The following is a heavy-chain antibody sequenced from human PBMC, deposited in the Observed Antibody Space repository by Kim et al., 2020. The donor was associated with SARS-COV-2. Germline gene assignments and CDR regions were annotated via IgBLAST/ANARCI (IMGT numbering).Heavy chain of an antibody. CDR1: GFTFGDYA. CDR3: AKDRYYDSSGQGGMDV. V-gene: IGHV3-9*01. D-gene: IGHD3-22*01. Sequence: GGSLRLSCAASGFTFGDYAMHWVRQAPGKGLEWVSGISWNSGSIGYADSVKGRFTISRDNAKNSLYLQMNSLRAEDTALYYCAKDRYYDSSGQGGMDVWGQGTTVTVSS. CDR2: ISWNSGSI. J-gene: IGHJ6*02.